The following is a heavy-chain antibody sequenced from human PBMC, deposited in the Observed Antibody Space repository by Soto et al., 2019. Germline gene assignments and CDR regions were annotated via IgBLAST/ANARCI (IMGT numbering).Heavy chain of an antibody. CDR2: IYYDGSNK. CDR3: ARAQYSSSWYPFDY. CDR1: GFTFSSYG. D-gene: IGHD6-13*01. V-gene: IGHV3-33*01. Sequence: QVQLVESGGGVVQPGRSLRLSCAAPGFTFSSYGMHGVRQAPGKGLEWVAVIYYDGSNKYYADSVKGRFTISRDNSKNTLYLQMNSLRAEDTALYYCARAQYSSSWYPFDYWGQGTLVTVSS. J-gene: IGHJ4*02.